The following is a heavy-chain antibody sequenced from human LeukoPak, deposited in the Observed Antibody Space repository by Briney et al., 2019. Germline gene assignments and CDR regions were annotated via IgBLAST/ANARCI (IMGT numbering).Heavy chain of an antibody. CDR2: IYYGGGT. D-gene: IGHD3-10*01. CDR1: GFIVSSTY. V-gene: IGHV3-66*02. Sequence: PGGSLRLSCVASGFIVSSTYMNWVRQAPGKGLEWVSVIYYGGGTYYTDSVKGRFTISRDNSKNTLYLQMNSLRAEDMAVYYCARFYGSGSYASYFDYWGQGTLVTVSS. J-gene: IGHJ4*02. CDR3: ARFYGSGSYASYFDY.